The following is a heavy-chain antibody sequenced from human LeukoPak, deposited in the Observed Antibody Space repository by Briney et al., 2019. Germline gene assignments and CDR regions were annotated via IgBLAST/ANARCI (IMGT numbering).Heavy chain of an antibody. CDR2: ISASGGST. CDR1: GFTFSSSA. Sequence: GGSLRLSCAASGFTFSSSAMSWVRQVPGKGLEWVSGISASGGSTYYADSVKGRFTISRDNSKNTLYLQMNSLRAEDTAVYYCAKDLGFWFATNINWFDPWGQGTLVTVSS. D-gene: IGHD3-10*01. V-gene: IGHV3-23*01. J-gene: IGHJ5*02. CDR3: AKDLGFWFATNINWFDP.